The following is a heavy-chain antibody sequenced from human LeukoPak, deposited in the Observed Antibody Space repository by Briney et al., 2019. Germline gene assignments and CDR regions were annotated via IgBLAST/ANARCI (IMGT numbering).Heavy chain of an antibody. CDR2: ISYDGSNK. CDR1: GFTFSSYD. V-gene: IGHV3-30*04. Sequence: GGSLRLACAASGFTFSSYDMHWVRQAPGKGLEWVAVISYDGSNKYYADSVKGRFTISRDNSKDTLYLQMNSLRAGDTAVYYCARRIIFDYWGQGTLVTVSS. CDR3: ARRIIFDY. J-gene: IGHJ4*02.